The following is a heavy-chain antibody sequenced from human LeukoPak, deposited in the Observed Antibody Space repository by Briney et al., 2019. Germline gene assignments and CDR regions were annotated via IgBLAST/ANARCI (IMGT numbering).Heavy chain of an antibody. J-gene: IGHJ6*04. V-gene: IGHV1-69*01. D-gene: IGHD3-10*01. CDR3: ARELGYGSGSYDYYYYCMDV. CDR1: GGTFSSYA. Sequence: ESSVKVSCKASGGTFSSYAISWVRQAPGQGLEWMGGIIPIFGTANYAQKFQGRVTITADESTSTAYMELSSLRSEDTAVYYCARELGYGSGSYDYYYYCMDVWGKGTTVTVSS. CDR2: IIPIFGTA.